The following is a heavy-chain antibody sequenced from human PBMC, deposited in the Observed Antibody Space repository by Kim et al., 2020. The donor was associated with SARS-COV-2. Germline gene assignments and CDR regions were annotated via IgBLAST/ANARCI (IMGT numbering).Heavy chain of an antibody. D-gene: IGHD6-19*01. V-gene: IGHV1-18*01. J-gene: IGHJ5*02. Sequence: KYEQKLQGRVTMTIDTYTNTAYMELRSLRSDDTAVYYCTRDIVVAGVRFDPWGQGTLVTVSS. CDR3: TRDIVVAGVRFDP.